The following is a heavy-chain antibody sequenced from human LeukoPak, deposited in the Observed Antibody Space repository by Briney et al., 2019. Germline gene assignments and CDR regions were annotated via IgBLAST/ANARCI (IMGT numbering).Heavy chain of an antibody. CDR2: TWYDGSNK. D-gene: IGHD4-23*01. Sequence: GGSLRLSCAASGFTFSNYGMHWVRQAPGKGLEWVAVTWYDGSNKYYVDSVKGRFTISRDNSKNTLYLQMNSLRAEDTAVYYCAKAGFTVAYFDYWGQGTLVTVSS. J-gene: IGHJ4*02. CDR3: AKAGFTVAYFDY. CDR1: GFTFSNYG. V-gene: IGHV3-33*06.